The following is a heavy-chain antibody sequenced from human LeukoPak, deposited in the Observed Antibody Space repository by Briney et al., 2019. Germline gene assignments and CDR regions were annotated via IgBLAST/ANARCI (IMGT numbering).Heavy chain of an antibody. V-gene: IGHV4-30-4*01. D-gene: IGHD2-2*01. J-gene: IGHJ4*02. CDR3: ARVRINCSSTSCYFRATNQPEYFDY. CDR1: GGSISSGDYY. Sequence: SETLSLTCTVSGGSISSGDYYWSWIRQPPGKGLEWIGYIYYSGSTYYNPSLKSRVTISVDTSKNQFSLKLSSVTAADTAVYYCARVRINCSSTSCYFRATNQPEYFDYWGQGTLVTVSS. CDR2: IYYSGST.